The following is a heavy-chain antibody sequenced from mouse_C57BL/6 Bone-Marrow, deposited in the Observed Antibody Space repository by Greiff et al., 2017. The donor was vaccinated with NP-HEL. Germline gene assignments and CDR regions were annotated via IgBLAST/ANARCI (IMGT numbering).Heavy chain of an antibody. CDR1: GYTFTSYT. D-gene: IGHD4-1*01. CDR3: ARVGPYWYFDV. CDR2: INPSSGYT. Sequence: PLQQSGAELARPGASVKMSCKASGYTFTSYTMHWVKQRPGQGLEWIGYINPSSGYTKYNQKFKDKATLTADKSSSTAYMQLSSLTSEDSAVYYCARVGPYWYFDVWGTGTTVTVSS. J-gene: IGHJ1*03. V-gene: IGHV1-4*01.